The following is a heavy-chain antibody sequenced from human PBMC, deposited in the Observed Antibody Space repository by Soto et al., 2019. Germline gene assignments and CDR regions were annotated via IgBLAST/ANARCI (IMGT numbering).Heavy chain of an antibody. V-gene: IGHV3-23*01. CDR3: AKARQDIVVVVAAALSTGYFDY. CDR1: GFTFSSYA. CDR2: ISGSGGST. J-gene: IGHJ4*02. D-gene: IGHD2-15*01. Sequence: PGGSLRLSCAASGFTFSSYAMSWVRQAPGKGLEWVSAISGSGGSTYYADSVKGRFTISRDNSKNTLYLQMNSLRAEDTAVYYCAKARQDIVVVVAAALSTGYFDYWGQGTLVTVSS.